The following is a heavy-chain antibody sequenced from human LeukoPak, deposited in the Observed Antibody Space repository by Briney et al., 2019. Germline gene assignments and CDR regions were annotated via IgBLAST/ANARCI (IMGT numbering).Heavy chain of an antibody. Sequence: GGSLRLSCAASGFTFDDYAMHWVRQAPGKGLEWVSGISWNSGSIGYADSVRGRFTISRDNAKNSLYLQMNSLRAEDTAVYYCAKSGYNRFDYWGQGTLVTVSS. CDR3: AKSGYNRFDY. CDR1: GFTFDDYA. J-gene: IGHJ4*02. V-gene: IGHV3-9*01. D-gene: IGHD5-24*01. CDR2: ISWNSGSI.